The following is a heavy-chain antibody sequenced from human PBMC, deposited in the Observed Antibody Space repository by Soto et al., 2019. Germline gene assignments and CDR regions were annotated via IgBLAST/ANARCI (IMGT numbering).Heavy chain of an antibody. Sequence: SETLSLTCTVSGGSISSSSYYWGWIRQPPGKGLEWIGSIYYSGSTYYNPSLKSRVTISVDTSKNQFSLKLSSVTAADTAVYYCASDSSSWTRVEGPHYYYGMDVWGQGTTVTVSS. CDR3: ASDSSSWTRVEGPHYYYGMDV. D-gene: IGHD6-13*01. CDR2: IYYSGST. V-gene: IGHV4-39*01. CDR1: GGSISSSSYY. J-gene: IGHJ6*02.